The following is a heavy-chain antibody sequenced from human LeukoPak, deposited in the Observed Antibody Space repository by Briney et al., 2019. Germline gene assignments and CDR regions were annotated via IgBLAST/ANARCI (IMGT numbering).Heavy chain of an antibody. CDR2: IIPILGIA. D-gene: IGHD5-18*01. J-gene: IGHJ4*02. CDR1: GGTFSSYA. V-gene: IGHV1-69*04. Sequence: GASVTVSCKASGGTFSSYAISWVRQAPGQGLEWMGRIIPILGIANYAEKFQGRVTITADKSTSTAYMELSSLRSEDTAVYYCASLSHHTAMVNDYWGQGTLVTVSS. CDR3: ASLSHHTAMVNDY.